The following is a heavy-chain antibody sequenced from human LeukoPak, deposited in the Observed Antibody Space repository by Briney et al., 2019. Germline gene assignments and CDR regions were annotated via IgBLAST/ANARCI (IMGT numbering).Heavy chain of an antibody. CDR2: IYYSGST. Sequence: PSETLSLTCTVSGGSISSYYWSWIRQPPGKGLERIGYIYYSGSTNYNPSLKSRVTISVDTSKNQFSLKLSSVTAADTAVYYCARVWFIAVAGTGAFDIWGQGTMVTVSS. J-gene: IGHJ3*02. CDR1: GGSISSYY. CDR3: ARVWFIAVAGTGAFDI. D-gene: IGHD6-19*01. V-gene: IGHV4-59*01.